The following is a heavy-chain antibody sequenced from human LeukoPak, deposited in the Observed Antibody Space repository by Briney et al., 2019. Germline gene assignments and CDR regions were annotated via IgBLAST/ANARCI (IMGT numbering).Heavy chain of an antibody. CDR3: ARGQRSLHYFDY. Sequence: SETLSLTCTISGGSISTYYWSWIRQPPGKGLEWIGEINHSGSTNYNPSLKSRVTISVDTSKNQFSLKLSSVTAADTAVYYCARGQRSLHYFDYWGQGTLVTVSS. D-gene: IGHD6-13*01. J-gene: IGHJ4*02. V-gene: IGHV4-34*01. CDR1: GGSISTYY. CDR2: INHSGST.